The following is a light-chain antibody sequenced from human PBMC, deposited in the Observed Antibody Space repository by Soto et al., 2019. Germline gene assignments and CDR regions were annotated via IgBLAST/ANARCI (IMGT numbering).Light chain of an antibody. CDR3: CSYADNTDYV. CDR2: EVT. V-gene: IGLV2-8*01. Sequence: LAQPPSASGSLGQSVTISCTGTSSDVGAYNYVSWYQQHPGKAPKLMIYEVTRRPSGVPDRFSGSKSGNTASLNVSRLQAEDEADYYCCSYADNTDYVFGTGTKVTVL. J-gene: IGLJ1*01. CDR1: SSDVGAYNY.